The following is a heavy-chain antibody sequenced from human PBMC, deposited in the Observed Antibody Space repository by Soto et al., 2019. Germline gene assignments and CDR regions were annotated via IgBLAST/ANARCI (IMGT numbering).Heavy chain of an antibody. CDR1: GYTFTSYS. CDR3: AGVTAVAVVNWFDP. V-gene: IGHV1-18*01. J-gene: IGHJ5*02. D-gene: IGHD6-19*01. CDR2: ISAYNGNT. Sequence: ASVKVSCKASGYTFTSYSISWVRQAPGQGLEWMGWISAYNGNTNYAQKLQGRVTMTTDTSTSTAYMELRSLRSDDTAVYYCAGVTAVAVVNWFDPWGQGALVTVSS.